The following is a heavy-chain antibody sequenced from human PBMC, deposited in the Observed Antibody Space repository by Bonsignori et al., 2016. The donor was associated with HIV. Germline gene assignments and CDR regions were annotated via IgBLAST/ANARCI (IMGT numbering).Heavy chain of an antibody. CDR2: IYSGGSST. J-gene: IGHJ3*02. V-gene: IGHV3-23*03. CDR3: ADLRGSGDSNAFDI. D-gene: IGHD3-10*01. Sequence: WIRQPPGKGLEWVSVIYSGGSSTYYADSVKGRFTISRDNSKNTLYLQMNSLRAEDTAVYYCADLRGSGDSNAFDIWGQGTMVTVSS.